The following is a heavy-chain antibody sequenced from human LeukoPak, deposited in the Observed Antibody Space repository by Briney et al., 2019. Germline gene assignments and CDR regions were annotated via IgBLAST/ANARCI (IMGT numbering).Heavy chain of an antibody. Sequence: ASVKVSCKASGYTFTSYDINWVRQATGQGLEWMGWMNPNSGNTGYAQKFQGRVTITRNTSISTAYMELSSLRSEDTAVYYCARGSERENWFDPWGQGTLVTVSS. CDR3: ARGSERENWFDP. CDR2: MNPNSGNT. V-gene: IGHV1-8*03. J-gene: IGHJ5*02. D-gene: IGHD1-26*01. CDR1: GYTFTSYD.